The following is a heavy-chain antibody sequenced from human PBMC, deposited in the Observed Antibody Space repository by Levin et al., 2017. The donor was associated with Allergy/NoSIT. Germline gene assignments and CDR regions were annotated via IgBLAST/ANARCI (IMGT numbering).Heavy chain of an antibody. CDR3: AKDDSGYDSWGGPFDY. D-gene: IGHD5-12*01. CDR2: ISGSGGYT. CDR1: AFTFSSYA. Sequence: SGGSLRLSCAASAFTFSSYAMSWVRQAPGKGLEWVSAISGSGGYTYYADSVKGRFTISRDNSKNTLYLQMNSLRAEDTAVYYCAKDDSGYDSWGGPFDYWGQGTLVTVSS. J-gene: IGHJ4*02. V-gene: IGHV3-23*01.